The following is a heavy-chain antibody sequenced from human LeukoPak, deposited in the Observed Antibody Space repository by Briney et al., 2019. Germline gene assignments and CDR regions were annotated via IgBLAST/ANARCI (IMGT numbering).Heavy chain of an antibody. Sequence: SETLSLNCTVSGGSISSYYWSWIRQPTGKGLEWIGYIYYSGSTNYNPSLKSRVTISVDTSKNQFSLKLSSVTGADTAVYYCARDPGLPYRGYSGYGEFDPWGQGTLVTVSS. CDR3: ARDPGLPYRGYSGYGEFDP. J-gene: IGHJ5*02. D-gene: IGHD5-12*01. CDR2: IYYSGST. CDR1: GGSISSYY. V-gene: IGHV4-59*01.